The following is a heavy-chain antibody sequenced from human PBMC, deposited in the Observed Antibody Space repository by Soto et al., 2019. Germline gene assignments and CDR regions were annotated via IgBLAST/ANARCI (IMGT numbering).Heavy chain of an antibody. CDR3: ARDKPPLGYDFWSGYYRPFYYYGMDV. CDR1: GFTFSSYA. V-gene: IGHV3-30-3*01. D-gene: IGHD3-3*01. J-gene: IGHJ6*02. Sequence: QVQLVESGGGVVQPGRSLRLSCAASGFTFSSYAMHWVRQAPGKGLEWVAVISYDGSNKYYADSVKGRFTISRDNSKNTLYLQMNSLRAEDTAVYYCARDKPPLGYDFWSGYYRPFYYYGMDVWGQGTTVTVSS. CDR2: ISYDGSNK.